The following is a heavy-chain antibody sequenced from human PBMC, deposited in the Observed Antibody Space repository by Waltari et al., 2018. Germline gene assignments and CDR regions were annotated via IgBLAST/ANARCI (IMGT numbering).Heavy chain of an antibody. CDR1: GLTFSSSW. CDR3: ARAYSGTRNAFDI. CDR2: INSDGSST. V-gene: IGHV3-74*01. D-gene: IGHD1-26*01. Sequence: EVQLVESGGGLVQPGGSLRLSCAASGLTFSSSWMPWVRQAPGKGLVWVSRINSDGSSTNHAASVKGRFTISRDNAKNTLYLQMNSLRAEDTAVYYCARAYSGTRNAFDIWGQGTMVTVSS. J-gene: IGHJ3*02.